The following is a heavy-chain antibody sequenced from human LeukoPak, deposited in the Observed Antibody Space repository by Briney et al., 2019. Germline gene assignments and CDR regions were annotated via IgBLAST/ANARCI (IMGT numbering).Heavy chain of an antibody. J-gene: IGHJ4*02. CDR3: ARGTTRNYGDFDY. V-gene: IGHV1-8*01. Sequence: ASVMVSCKASGYTFINYDINWVRQASGQGLEWLGWMNPDNGNTGYAQIFQGRVTMTRDTSISTAYLELSSLRSEDTAVYYCARGTTRNYGDFDYWGQGTLVTVSS. CDR1: GYTFINYD. D-gene: IGHD1-26*01. CDR2: MNPDNGNT.